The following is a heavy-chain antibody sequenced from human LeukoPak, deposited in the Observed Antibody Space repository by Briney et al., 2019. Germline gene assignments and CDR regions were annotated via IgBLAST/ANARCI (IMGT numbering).Heavy chain of an antibody. V-gene: IGHV3-30*04. CDR3: ARGQVGQLVLGFDY. Sequence: GESLRLSCAASGFTFSSDAMHWDRQAPGKGLEWVAVISYDGRNKYYSDSVKGRFTISRDNSKNTLYLQMNSLRAEDTAVYYCARGQVGQLVLGFDYWGQGTLVTVSS. D-gene: IGHD6-6*01. CDR1: GFTFSSDA. J-gene: IGHJ4*02. CDR2: ISYDGRNK.